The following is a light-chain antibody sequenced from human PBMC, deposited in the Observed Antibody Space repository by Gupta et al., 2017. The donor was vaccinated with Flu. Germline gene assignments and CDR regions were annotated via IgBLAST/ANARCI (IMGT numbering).Light chain of an antibody. CDR2: EGS. CDR3: CSYAGGNSYV. Sequence: QSALTQPASVSRSPGQSITISCTGTSSDVGSFNLVSWYQQYPGKAPKLMIYEGSKWPSGVSNRFSGSKSGNTASLTISGLRADDEADYYCCSYAGGNSYVFGTGTTVTVL. V-gene: IGLV2-23*01. CDR1: SSDVGSFNL. J-gene: IGLJ1*01.